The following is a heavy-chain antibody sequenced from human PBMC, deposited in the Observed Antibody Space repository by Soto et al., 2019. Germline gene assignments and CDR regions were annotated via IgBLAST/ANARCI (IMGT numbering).Heavy chain of an antibody. Sequence: KPSETLSLTCAVSGYSISTGFNWAWIRQPPGKGLEWIGSIYHSGSTYYNPSLKSRVTISVDTSKNQFSLKLSSVTAADTAVYYCARSFNTTWTSWGPWGQGTLVTVSS. D-gene: IGHD7-27*01. CDR1: GYSISTGFN. V-gene: IGHV4-38-2*01. CDR3: ARSFNTTWTSWGP. J-gene: IGHJ5*02. CDR2: IYHSGST.